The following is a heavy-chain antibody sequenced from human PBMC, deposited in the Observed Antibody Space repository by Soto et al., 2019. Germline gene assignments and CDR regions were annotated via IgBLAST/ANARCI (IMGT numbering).Heavy chain of an antibody. J-gene: IGHJ4*02. D-gene: IGHD2-15*01. CDR2: INGDGTFR. V-gene: IGHV3-74*01. CDR1: GFTFTNYW. Sequence: GGSLRLSCAASGFTFTNYWMHWVRQVPGKGLVWVSRINGDGTFRSYADFAEGRFTISRDNAKNTVYLQMNGLRADDTSLYYCARDFTPADTPGDEFDYWGRGTLVPVSS. CDR3: ARDFTPADTPGDEFDY.